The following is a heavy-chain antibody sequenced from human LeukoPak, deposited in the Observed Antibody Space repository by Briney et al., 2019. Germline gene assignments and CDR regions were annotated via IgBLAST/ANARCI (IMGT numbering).Heavy chain of an antibody. Sequence: ASVKVSCKVSGYTLTELSMHWVRQAPGKGLEWMGGFDPEDGETIYAQKFQGRVAMTEDTSTDTAYMELSSLRSEDTAVYYCATRDFWSGYSWLTVDYWGQGTLVTVSS. V-gene: IGHV1-24*01. J-gene: IGHJ4*02. CDR2: FDPEDGET. CDR1: GYTLTELS. D-gene: IGHD3-3*01. CDR3: ATRDFWSGYSWLTVDY.